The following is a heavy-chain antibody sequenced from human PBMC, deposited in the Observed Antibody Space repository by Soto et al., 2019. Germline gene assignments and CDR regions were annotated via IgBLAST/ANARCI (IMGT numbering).Heavy chain of an antibody. CDR3: ASGHDAYKVRY. CDR2: IYYTGNP. CDR1: GGSISSGGTGSY. Sequence: QVQLQESGPGLVKPSQTLSLTCTVSGGSISSGGTGSYWTWIRQLPGKGLEWIGYIYYTGNPYYTPSLKSRPTISIDTSENQFSLKLTSVTAADPAVYFCASGHDAYKVRYWGQGTLVTVSS. J-gene: IGHJ4*02. D-gene: IGHD1-1*01. V-gene: IGHV4-31*03.